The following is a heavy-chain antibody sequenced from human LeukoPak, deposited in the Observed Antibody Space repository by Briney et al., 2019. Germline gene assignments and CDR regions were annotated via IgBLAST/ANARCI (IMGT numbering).Heavy chain of an antibody. CDR3: TIGGASGSLAH. D-gene: IGHD6-13*01. CDR1: RASISDNY. Sequence: PSETLSLTCTVSRASISDNYWCWSRQPAGKALEWIGRTYTSGDTNYNPSLKSRASVSVDTSKNQFYLSLRYVTAADTAVYYCTIGGASGSLAHWGPGTLVTVSS. V-gene: IGHV4-4*07. CDR2: TYTSGDT. J-gene: IGHJ4*02.